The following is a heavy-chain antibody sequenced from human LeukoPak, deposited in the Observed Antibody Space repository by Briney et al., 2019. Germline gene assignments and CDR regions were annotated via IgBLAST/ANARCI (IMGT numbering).Heavy chain of an antibody. J-gene: IGHJ4*02. CDR3: VRASSGYYWDFDY. CDR2: IYYSGNT. Sequence: WVRQPPGKGLEWIGSIYYSGNTYYNPSLKSRVTISADTSKNQFSLKVTSVTAADTAVYYCVRASSGYYWDFDYWGQGTLVTVSS. V-gene: IGHV4-39*01. D-gene: IGHD3-22*01.